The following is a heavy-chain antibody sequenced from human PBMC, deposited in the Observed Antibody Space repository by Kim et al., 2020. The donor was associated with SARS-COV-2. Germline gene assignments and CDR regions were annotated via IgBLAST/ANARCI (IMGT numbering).Heavy chain of an antibody. CDR1: GFTFSNYA. CDR3: AKGRGSGMCCFDY. V-gene: IGHV3-23*01. CDR2: ISGSGTDT. D-gene: IGHD2-15*01. J-gene: IGHJ4*02. Sequence: GGSLRLSCAASGFTFSNYAMSWVRQAPGKGLEWVSLISGSGTDTNYADSVKGRFTISRDSSNNTLYLQMSSLRAEDTAIYYCAKGRGSGMCCFDYWGQGTVVTVSS.